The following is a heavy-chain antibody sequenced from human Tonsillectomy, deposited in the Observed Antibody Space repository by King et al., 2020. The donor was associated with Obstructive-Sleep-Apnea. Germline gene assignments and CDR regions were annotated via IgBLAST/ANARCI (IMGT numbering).Heavy chain of an antibody. J-gene: IGHJ6*02. CDR2: IYYSGKT. Sequence: QLQESGPGLVKPSETLSLTCTVSGGSISSSSYYWGWFRKPPGKGLEGIGGIYYSGKTSYNPPPHTRVTTPVDTSKNQFSLKLTSVTAADTAVYYCARDSEAVAVPYGMDVWGQGTTVTVSS. V-gene: IGHV4-39*07. CDR3: ARDSEAVAVPYGMDV. D-gene: IGHD6-19*01. CDR1: GGSISSSSYY.